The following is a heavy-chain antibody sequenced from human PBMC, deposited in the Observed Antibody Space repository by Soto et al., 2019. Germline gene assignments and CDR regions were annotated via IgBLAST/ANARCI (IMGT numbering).Heavy chain of an antibody. J-gene: IGHJ4*02. CDR3: ARDVGVMTSVFGF. CDR2: ITPMIGTT. D-gene: IGHD2-8*01. Sequence: QGHLVQSGAEVKRPGYSVRVSCRASGGTFYTYAFTWVRQAPGQGLEWMGGITPMIGTTKYEQKCHGRVNFSADESASTAYMELSNQRSDDTAVYYCARDVGVMTSVFGFWGQGTLITVSS. V-gene: IGHV1-69*01. CDR1: GGTFYTYA.